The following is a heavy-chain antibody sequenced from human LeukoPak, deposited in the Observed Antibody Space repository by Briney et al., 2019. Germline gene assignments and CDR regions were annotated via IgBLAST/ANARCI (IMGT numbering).Heavy chain of an antibody. Sequence: GESLKISCKGSGYSFTSYWIRWVRQMPGKGLEWMGRIDPSDSYTNYSPSFQGHVTISADKSISTAYLQWSSLKASDTAMYYCARHTDCSGGRCHNWFDPWGQGTLVTVSS. J-gene: IGHJ5*02. CDR1: GYSFTSYW. D-gene: IGHD2-15*01. CDR2: IDPSDSYT. V-gene: IGHV5-10-1*01. CDR3: ARHTDCSGGRCHNWFDP.